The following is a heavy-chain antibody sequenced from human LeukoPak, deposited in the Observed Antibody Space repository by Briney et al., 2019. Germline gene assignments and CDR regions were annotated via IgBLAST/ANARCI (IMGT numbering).Heavy chain of an antibody. J-gene: IGHJ4*02. CDR1: GGSFSGYY. D-gene: IGHD3-10*01. CDR2: INHSGST. Sequence: PSETLSLTCAVYGGSFSGYYWSWIRQPPGKWLEWIGEINHSGSTNYNPSLKSRVTISVDTSKNQFSLKLSSVTAADTAVYYCARGWMQALGYYGSGSYYNPRIYYFDYWGQGTLVTVSS. V-gene: IGHV4-34*01. CDR3: ARGWMQALGYYGSGSYYNPRIYYFDY.